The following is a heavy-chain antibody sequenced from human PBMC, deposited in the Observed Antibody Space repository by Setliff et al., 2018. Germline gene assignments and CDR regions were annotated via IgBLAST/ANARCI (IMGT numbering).Heavy chain of an antibody. Sequence: GGSLRLSCAASGFIFSTYRMHWVRQAPGKGLEWVAVIWGDGGTKYHADSVKGRFTISRDNSKNTLYLQMNSLRPEDTAVYYCARTCSGSGCYAGLESWGQGTPVTVSS. V-gene: IGHV3-33*08. CDR3: ARTCSGSGCYAGLES. CDR1: GFIFSTYR. D-gene: IGHD2-15*01. CDR2: IWGDGGTK. J-gene: IGHJ4*02.